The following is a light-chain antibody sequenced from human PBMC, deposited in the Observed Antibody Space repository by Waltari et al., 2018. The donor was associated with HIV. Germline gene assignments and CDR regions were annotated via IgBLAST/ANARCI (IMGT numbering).Light chain of an antibody. CDR2: GNN. Sequence: SVLTQPPSVSGAPGQRVTISCTGSSSNIGARFDVHWYQQLPGTAPKLLIYGNNMRPSGVPDRLSGAKSGTSASLAITGLQAEDAADYYCQSYDSSLSGSVFGGGTKLTVL. CDR3: QSYDSSLSGSV. CDR1: SSNIGARFD. J-gene: IGLJ3*02. V-gene: IGLV1-40*01.